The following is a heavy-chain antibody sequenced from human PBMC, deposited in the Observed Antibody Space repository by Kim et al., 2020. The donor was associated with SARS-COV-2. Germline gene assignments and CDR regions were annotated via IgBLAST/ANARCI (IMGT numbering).Heavy chain of an antibody. V-gene: IGHV4-34*01. D-gene: IGHD5-18*01. CDR1: GGSFSGYY. J-gene: IGHJ4*02. CDR3: ARVTTKHSYGWYFDY. Sequence: SETLSLTCAVYGGSFSGYYWSWIRQPPGKGLEWIGEINHSGSTNYNPSLKSRVTISVDTSKNQFSLKLSSVTAADTAVYYCARVTTKHSYGWYFDYWGQGTLVTVSS. CDR2: INHSGST.